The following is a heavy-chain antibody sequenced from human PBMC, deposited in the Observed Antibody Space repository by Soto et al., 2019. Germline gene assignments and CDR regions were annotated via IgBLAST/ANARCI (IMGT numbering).Heavy chain of an antibody. D-gene: IGHD6-19*01. Sequence: SGGSLRLSCVASGFSLANYPMNWVRQTPGKGLEWISYSSPRGDTIYYADSVEGRFTISRDNARNSLSLHMSSLRDEDSALYYCAKGPHTNVGWPYYFESWGQGVPVPVSS. CDR2: SSPRGDTI. V-gene: IGHV3-48*02. CDR1: GFSLANYP. J-gene: IGHJ4*02. CDR3: AKGPHTNVGWPYYFES.